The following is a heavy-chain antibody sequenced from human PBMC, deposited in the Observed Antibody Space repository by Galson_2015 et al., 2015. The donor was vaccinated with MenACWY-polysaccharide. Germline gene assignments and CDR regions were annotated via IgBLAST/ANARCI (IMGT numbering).Heavy chain of an antibody. J-gene: IGHJ3*02. Sequence: SLRLSCAASGFTFSTYWMTWVRQAPGKGLEWVANIKEDGSEKYYVDSVKVRFTISRDNANNSQFLQMNSLRVESTAVYYCARLKSGRSLCDAFDIWGQGTMVTVSS. V-gene: IGHV3-7*01. CDR1: GFTFSTYW. CDR2: IKEDGSEK. D-gene: IGHD2-2*01. CDR3: ARLKSGRSLCDAFDI.